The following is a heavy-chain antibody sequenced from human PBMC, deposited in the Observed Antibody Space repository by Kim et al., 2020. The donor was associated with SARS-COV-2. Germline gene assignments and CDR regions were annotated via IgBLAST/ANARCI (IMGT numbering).Heavy chain of an antibody. D-gene: IGHD6-13*01. V-gene: IGHV1-46*01. CDR3: ARRRAYEAAANTYVYYYGLDV. Sequence: ASVKVSCKASGYRFTSYYLQWVRQAPGQGLEWMGIINPSGGSTSYAQKFQGRITMTRDTSTTTVYMELSSLRSEDTAVYYCARRRAYEAAANTYVYYYGLDVWGQGTTVTVSS. CDR2: INPSGGST. CDR1: GYRFTSYY. J-gene: IGHJ6*02.